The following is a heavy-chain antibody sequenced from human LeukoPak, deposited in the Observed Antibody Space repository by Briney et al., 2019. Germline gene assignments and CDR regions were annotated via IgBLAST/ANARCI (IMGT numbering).Heavy chain of an antibody. Sequence: GASVKVSCKASGYTFTGYYMHWARQAPGQGLEWMGRINPNSGGTNYAQKFQGRVTMTRDTSISTAYMELSRLRSDDTAVYYCANDSGDWNDGGYWGQGTLVTVSS. D-gene: IGHD1-1*01. CDR3: ANDSGDWNDGGY. CDR2: INPNSGGT. V-gene: IGHV1-2*06. J-gene: IGHJ4*02. CDR1: GYTFTGYY.